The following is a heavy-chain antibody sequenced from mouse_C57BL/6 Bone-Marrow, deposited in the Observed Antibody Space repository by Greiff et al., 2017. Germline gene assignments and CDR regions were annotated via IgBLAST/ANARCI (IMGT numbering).Heavy chain of an antibody. J-gene: IGHJ3*01. CDR3: ARHYGYDEWFAY. V-gene: IGHV5-6*01. CDR1: GFTFRSHG. CDR2: ISSGGSYT. D-gene: IGHD2-2*01. Sequence: EVHLVESGGDLVKPGGSLKLSCAASGFTFRSHGLSWVRQTPDKRLEWVATISSGGSYTYYPDSVKGRFTISRDNAKNTLYLQKSSLKSEDTAMYYCARHYGYDEWFAYWGQGTLVTVSA.